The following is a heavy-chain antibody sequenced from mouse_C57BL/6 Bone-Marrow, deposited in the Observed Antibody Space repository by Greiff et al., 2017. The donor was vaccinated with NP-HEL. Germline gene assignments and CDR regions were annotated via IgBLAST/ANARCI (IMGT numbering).Heavy chain of an antibody. D-gene: IGHD1-1*01. CDR3: ARSHCYGSSPLLYFGG. CDR2: IDPEDGET. V-gene: IGHV14-2*01. CDR1: GFNIKDYY. Sequence: VQLQQSGAELVKPGASVKLSCTASGFNIKDYYMHWVKQRTEQGLEWIGRIDPEDGETKYAQKFQGKATITADTSSNTAYLQLSSLTSKDTAVYYCARSHCYGSSPLLYFGGWGTGTTVTVSS. J-gene: IGHJ1*03.